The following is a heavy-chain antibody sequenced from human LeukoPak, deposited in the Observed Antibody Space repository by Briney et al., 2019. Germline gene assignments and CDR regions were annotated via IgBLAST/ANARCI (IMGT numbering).Heavy chain of an antibody. Sequence: GGSLRLSCAASGFTFSTYSMHWVRQAPGKGLQWVAVISYDGSNKYYADSVKGRFTISRDNSKNTLYLQMNSLRAEDTAVYYCAKEGYYYDSSGYNYYYGMDVWGQGTTVTVSS. D-gene: IGHD3-22*01. V-gene: IGHV3-30*04. CDR2: ISYDGSNK. CDR3: AKEGYYYDSSGYNYYYGMDV. J-gene: IGHJ6*02. CDR1: GFTFSTYS.